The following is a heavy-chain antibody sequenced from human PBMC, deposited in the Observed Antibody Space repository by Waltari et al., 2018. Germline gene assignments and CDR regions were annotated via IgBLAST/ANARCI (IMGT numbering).Heavy chain of an antibody. CDR2: IIPILGTA. J-gene: IGHJ4*02. D-gene: IGHD2-2*01. Sequence: QVQLVQSGAEVKKPGSSVKVSCKASGGTFSSYAISWVRQAPGQGLEWMGGIIPILGTANYAQKFQGRVTITADESTSTAYMELSSLRSEDTAVYYCARGWNCSSTSCYLPFDYWGQGTLVTVSS. CDR3: ARGWNCSSTSCYLPFDY. CDR1: GGTFSSYA. V-gene: IGHV1-69*12.